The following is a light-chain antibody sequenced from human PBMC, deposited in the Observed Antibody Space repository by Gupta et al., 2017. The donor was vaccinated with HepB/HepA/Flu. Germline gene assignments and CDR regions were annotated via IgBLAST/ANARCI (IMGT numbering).Light chain of an antibody. V-gene: IGKV3-15*01. CDR3: QQYEHWPPYS. CDR2: GAS. J-gene: IGKJ2*03. CDR1: QNVAQN. Sequence: IVVTQSPATLSVSSGERATLSCRASQNVAQNTAWYQHKPGQAPILLIYGASTSATGVSARFSGSGSGTDFTLTTSSRQSEDFAVYYCQQYEHWPPYSFGQGTKLEIK.